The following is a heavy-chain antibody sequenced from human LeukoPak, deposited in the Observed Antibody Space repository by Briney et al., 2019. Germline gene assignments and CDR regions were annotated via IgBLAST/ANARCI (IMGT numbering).Heavy chain of an antibody. J-gene: IGHJ4*02. Sequence: ASVKVSCKASGYTFTSYGISWVRQAPGQGLEWMGWISAYSGNRNYAQKLQGRVTMTTDTSTSTAYMELRSLRSDDTAVYYCARVEAYSTRTSCHDYWGQGTLVTVSS. CDR2: ISAYSGNR. CDR1: GYTFTSYG. V-gene: IGHV1-18*01. CDR3: ARVEAYSTRTSCHDY. D-gene: IGHD2-2*01.